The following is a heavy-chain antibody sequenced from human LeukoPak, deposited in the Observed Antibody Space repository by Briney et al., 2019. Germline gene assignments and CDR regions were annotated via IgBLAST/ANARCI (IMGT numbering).Heavy chain of an antibody. CDR3: ARPSYYYGSGSYYKGRYYFDY. D-gene: IGHD3-10*01. Sequence: SETLSLTCAVYGGSFSGYYWSWIRQPPGKGLEWIGEINHSASTNYNPSLKSRVTISVDTSKNQFSLKLSSVTAADTAVYYCARPSYYYGSGSYYKGRYYFDYWGQGTLVTVSS. CDR2: INHSAST. J-gene: IGHJ4*02. V-gene: IGHV4-34*01. CDR1: GGSFSGYY.